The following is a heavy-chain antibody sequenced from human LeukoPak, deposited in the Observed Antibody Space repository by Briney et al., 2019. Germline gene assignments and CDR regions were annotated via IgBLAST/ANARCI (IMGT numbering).Heavy chain of an antibody. Sequence: SETLSLTCTVSGGSISSGGYYWSWIRQHPGKGLEWIGYIYYSGSTYYNPSLKSRVTISVDTSKNQFSLKLSSVTAADTAVYYCAKGGKWDVTPFDYWGQGTLVTVSS. CDR1: GGSISSGGYY. D-gene: IGHD1-26*01. CDR3: AKGGKWDVTPFDY. CDR2: IYYSGST. J-gene: IGHJ4*02. V-gene: IGHV4-31*03.